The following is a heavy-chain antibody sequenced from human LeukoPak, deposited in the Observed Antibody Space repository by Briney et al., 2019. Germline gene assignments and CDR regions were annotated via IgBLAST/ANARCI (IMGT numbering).Heavy chain of an antibody. CDR1: GYTFTGYY. V-gene: IGHV1-2*02. CDR3: ARGAVAGSSWFDP. J-gene: IGHJ5*02. D-gene: IGHD6-19*01. Sequence: GASVKVSCKASGYTFTGYYMHWVRQAPGQGLEWMGWINPNSGGTNYAQKLQGRVTMTTDTSTSTAYMELRSLRSDDTAVYYCARGAVAGSSWFDPWGQGTLVTVSS. CDR2: INPNSGGT.